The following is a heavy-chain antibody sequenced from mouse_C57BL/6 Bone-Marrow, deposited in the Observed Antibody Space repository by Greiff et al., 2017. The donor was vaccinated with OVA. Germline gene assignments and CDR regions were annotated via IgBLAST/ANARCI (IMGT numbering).Heavy chain of an antibody. V-gene: IGHV1-62-2*01. J-gene: IGHJ1*03. CDR1: GYTFTEYT. D-gene: IGHD2-5*01. Sequence: QVQLKQSGAELVKPGASVKLSCKASGYTFTEYTIHWVKQRSGQGLEWIGWFYPGSGSIKYNEKFKDKATLTADKSSSTVYMELSRLTSEDSAVFFCARHEEVLYSNYEFYWYFDVWGTGTTVTVSS. CDR2: FYPGSGSI. CDR3: ARHEEVLYSNYEFYWYFDV.